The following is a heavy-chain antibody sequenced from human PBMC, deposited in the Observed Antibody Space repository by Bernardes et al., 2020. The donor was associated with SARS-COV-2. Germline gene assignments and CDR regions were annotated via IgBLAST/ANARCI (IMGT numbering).Heavy chain of an antibody. Sequence: SETLSLTCAVYGGSFNNDYWSWIRQSPGKGLEWIGEINHSGSTSYNPSLKSRVTISVDTSKNQFSLTLRSVTAADTAVYYCAREVRRVGYYYYYAMDVWGQGTTVTVSS. CDR2: INHSGST. J-gene: IGHJ6*02. V-gene: IGHV4-34*01. CDR3: AREVRRVGYYYYYAMDV. CDR1: GGSFNNDY. D-gene: IGHD3-3*01.